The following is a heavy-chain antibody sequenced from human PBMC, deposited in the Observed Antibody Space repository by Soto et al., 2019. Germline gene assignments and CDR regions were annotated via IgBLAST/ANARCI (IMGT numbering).Heavy chain of an antibody. V-gene: IGHV5-51*01. Sequence: GESLKMSCKTSGYSFTSHWIAWVRQMPGKGLEWMGIIYPSDSDIRYRPSFQGQVTISVDKSISTAYLQWSSLKASDTATYYCARRSAVTTFYFYGMDVWGQGTTVTAP. D-gene: IGHD4-17*01. CDR2: IYPSDSDI. CDR3: ARRSAVTTFYFYGMDV. CDR1: GYSFTSHW. J-gene: IGHJ6*02.